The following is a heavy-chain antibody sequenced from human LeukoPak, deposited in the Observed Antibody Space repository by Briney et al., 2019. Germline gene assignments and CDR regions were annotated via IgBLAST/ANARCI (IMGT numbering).Heavy chain of an antibody. V-gene: IGHV3-74*01. J-gene: IGHJ3*02. CDR3: ASGNSHAFDI. CDR2: VDLAGEYT. Sequence: GGSLRLSCAASGFTFSSYWMHWVRQAPGKGLMWVSSVDLAGEYTTYADSVKGRFTISRDNAKDTLYLQMNSLRAEDTAVYYCASGNSHAFDIGGQGTTVTVSS. CDR1: GFTFSSYW.